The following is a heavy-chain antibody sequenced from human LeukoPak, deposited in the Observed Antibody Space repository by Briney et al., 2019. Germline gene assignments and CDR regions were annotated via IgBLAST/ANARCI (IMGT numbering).Heavy chain of an antibody. CDR3: ARRPLTFGGLIALDY. D-gene: IGHD3-16*02. Sequence: PSETLSLTCTASGGSISSDYWSCVRQPPGKGLEWIGYIFYSGSTNYNPSLKSRVTMSVDTSKNQFSLTLISVTAADTAVYYCARRPLTFGGLIALDYWGQGTLVTVSS. CDR1: GGSISSDY. V-gene: IGHV4-59*01. CDR2: IFYSGST. J-gene: IGHJ4*02.